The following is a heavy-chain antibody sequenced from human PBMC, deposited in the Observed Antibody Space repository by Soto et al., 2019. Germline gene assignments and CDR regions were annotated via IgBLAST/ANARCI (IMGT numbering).Heavy chain of an antibody. CDR2: IYYSGST. Sequence: QVQLQESGPGLVKPSETLSLTCTVSGGSISSYYWSWIRQPPGKGLEWIGYIYYSGSTNYNPSLKSRVAIAVDTSKSQCSLKLSSVTAADTAVYDCASSSSGWFDSAFDIWGQGTMVTVSS. CDR3: ASSSSGWFDSAFDI. V-gene: IGHV4-59*08. D-gene: IGHD6-19*01. CDR1: GGSISSYY. J-gene: IGHJ3*02.